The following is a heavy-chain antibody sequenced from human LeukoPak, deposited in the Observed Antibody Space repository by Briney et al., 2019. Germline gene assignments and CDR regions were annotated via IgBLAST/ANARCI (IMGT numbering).Heavy chain of an antibody. V-gene: IGHV3-21*01. Sequence: GGSLRLSCAASGFTFSSFEMKWVRQAPGKGLEWVSSISSSSSYIYYADSVKGRFTISRDNAKNSLYLQMNSLRAEDTAVYYCARDKIVGATHFDYWGQGTLVTVSS. J-gene: IGHJ4*02. CDR2: ISSSSSYI. CDR3: ARDKIVGATHFDY. CDR1: GFTFSSFE. D-gene: IGHD1-26*01.